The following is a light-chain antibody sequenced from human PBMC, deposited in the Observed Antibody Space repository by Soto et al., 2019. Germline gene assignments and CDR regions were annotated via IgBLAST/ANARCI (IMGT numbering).Light chain of an antibody. CDR2: AVS. V-gene: IGLV2-14*01. CDR1: TFDIGAYDY. J-gene: IGLJ1*01. Sequence: QSVLTQPASVSASPGQSITISCSGTTFDIGAYDYVSWYQQHPGKAPKVIIYAVSYRPSGVSNRFSGSKFGNTASLTISDLQAEDEADYYCSSYTTGKTYVFSSGTKVTVL. CDR3: SSYTTGKTYV.